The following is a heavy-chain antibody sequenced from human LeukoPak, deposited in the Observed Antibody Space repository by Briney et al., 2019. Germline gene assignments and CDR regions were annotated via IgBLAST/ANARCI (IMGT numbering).Heavy chain of an antibody. CDR1: GGSISSYY. V-gene: IGHV4-59*01. Sequence: SETLSLTCTVSGGSISSYYWSWIRQPPGKGLEWIGYIYNSGSTNYNPSLKSRVTISLDTSKNQFSLKLSSVTAADTAVYYCARGVVAAAGRTFDFWGQGTLVTVSS. CDR3: ARGVVAAAGRTFDF. D-gene: IGHD6-13*01. CDR2: IYNSGST. J-gene: IGHJ4*02.